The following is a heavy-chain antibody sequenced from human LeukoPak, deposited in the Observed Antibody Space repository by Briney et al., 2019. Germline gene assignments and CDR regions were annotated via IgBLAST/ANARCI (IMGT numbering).Heavy chain of an antibody. D-gene: IGHD3-16*02. CDR1: GGSFSGYY. Sequence: SETLSLTCAVYGGSFSGYYWSWIRQPPGKGLEWIGEINHSGSTNYNPSLKSRVTISVDSSKNQFSLKLSSVTAADTAVYYCARRRLYDYVWGSYRYTDNYFDYWGQGTLVTVSS. CDR3: ARRRLYDYVWGSYRYTDNYFDY. V-gene: IGHV4-34*01. J-gene: IGHJ4*02. CDR2: INHSGST.